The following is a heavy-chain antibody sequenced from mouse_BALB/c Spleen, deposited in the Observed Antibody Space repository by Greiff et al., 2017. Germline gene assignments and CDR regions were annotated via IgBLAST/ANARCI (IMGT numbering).Heavy chain of an antibody. CDR1: GYTFTSYW. CDR3: ARGWDY. J-gene: IGHJ2*01. CDR2: INPSTGYT. V-gene: IGHV1-7*01. Sequence: QVHVKQSGAELAKPGASVKMSCKASGYTFTSYWMHWVKQRPGQGLEWIGYINPSTGYTEYNQKFKDKATLTADKSSSTAYMQLSSLTSEDSAVYYCARGWDYWGQGTTLTVSS. D-gene: IGHD3-3*01.